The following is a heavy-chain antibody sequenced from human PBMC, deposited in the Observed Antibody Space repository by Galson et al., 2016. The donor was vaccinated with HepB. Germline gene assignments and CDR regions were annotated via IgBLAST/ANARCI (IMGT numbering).Heavy chain of an antibody. Sequence: SLRLSCAASGFTFSVYGMTWVRQAPGKGLEWVSGISGSGGSTFYADSVKGRFTISRDNSKNTFYLQMNSLRTDDTAVYYCVRASSYCGGGNCYSEIYWHFDLWGRGTLVSVS. V-gene: IGHV3-23*01. CDR1: GFTFSVYG. CDR3: VRASSYCGGGNCYSEIYWHFDL. CDR2: ISGSGGST. J-gene: IGHJ2*01. D-gene: IGHD2-15*01.